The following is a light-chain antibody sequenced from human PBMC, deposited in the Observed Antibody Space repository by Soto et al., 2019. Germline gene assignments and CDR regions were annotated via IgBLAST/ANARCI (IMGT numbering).Light chain of an antibody. J-gene: IGKJ2*01. CDR2: DIS. CDR3: QQSYSTPRT. CDR1: QVITNY. V-gene: IGKV1-39*01. Sequence: DIQLTQSASSLSASVGDRVTITCQASQVITNYLNWYQQKPGKAPKLLIYDISTLEIGVPSRFGGSGSGTDFTLTISSLQPEDFATYYCQQSYSTPRTFGQGTKLEIK.